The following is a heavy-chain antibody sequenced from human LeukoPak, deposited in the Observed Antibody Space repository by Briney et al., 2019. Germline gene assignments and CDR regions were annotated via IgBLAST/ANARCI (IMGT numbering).Heavy chain of an antibody. CDR2: ISYDGSNK. J-gene: IGHJ4*02. Sequence: GRSLRLSCAASGFTFSSYAMHWVRQAPGKGLEWVAVISYDGSNKYYADCVKGRFTISRDNSKNTLYLQMNSLRAEDTAVYYCAKVEDSIYGSGSYGPSDYWGQGTLVTVSS. D-gene: IGHD3-10*01. CDR1: GFTFSSYA. V-gene: IGHV3-30-3*01. CDR3: AKVEDSIYGSGSYGPSDY.